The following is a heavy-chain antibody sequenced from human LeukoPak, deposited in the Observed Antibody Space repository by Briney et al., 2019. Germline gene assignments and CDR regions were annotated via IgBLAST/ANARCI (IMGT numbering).Heavy chain of an antibody. CDR3: ARGRGVTMVRGVIFDY. V-gene: IGHV4-34*01. CDR2: INHSGST. CDR1: GGSFSGYY. J-gene: IGHJ4*02. Sequence: SETLSLTCAVYGGSFSGYYWSWIRQPPGMGLEWIGEINHSGSTNYNPSLKSRVTISVDTSKNQFSLKLSSVTAADTAVYYCARGRGVTMVRGVIFDYWGQGTLVTVSS. D-gene: IGHD3-10*01.